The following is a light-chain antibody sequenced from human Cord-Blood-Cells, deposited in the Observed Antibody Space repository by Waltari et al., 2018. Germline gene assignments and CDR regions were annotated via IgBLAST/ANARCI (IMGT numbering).Light chain of an antibody. CDR1: SSDVGGYNY. CDR2: DVS. V-gene: IGLV2-14*01. Sequence: QSALTQPASVSGSPGQSITISCTGTSSDVGGYNYVSWYQQHPGKAPKLMIYDVSNRHSGVSNRFSGSKSGNTASLTISGLQAENEADYYCSSYTSSSTVVFGGGPKLTVL. J-gene: IGLJ2*01. CDR3: SSYTSSSTVV.